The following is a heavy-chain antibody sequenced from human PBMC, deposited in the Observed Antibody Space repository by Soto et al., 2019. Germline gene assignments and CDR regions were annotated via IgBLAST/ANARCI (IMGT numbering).Heavy chain of an antibody. J-gene: IGHJ5*02. Sequence: QVQLVQSGAEVKKPGASVKVSCKASGYTFTGYYMHWVRQAPGQGLEWMGWINPNSGGKNYAQKFQGWVPMTRDTSISPAYMELSRLRSDDTAVYYCAREQGIAVGWFDPWGQGTLVTVSS. CDR2: INPNSGGK. V-gene: IGHV1-2*04. D-gene: IGHD6-19*01. CDR1: GYTFTGYY. CDR3: AREQGIAVGWFDP.